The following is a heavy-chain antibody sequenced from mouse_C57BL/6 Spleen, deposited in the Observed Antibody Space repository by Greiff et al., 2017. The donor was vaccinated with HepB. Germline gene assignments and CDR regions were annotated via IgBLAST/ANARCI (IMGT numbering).Heavy chain of an antibody. V-gene: IGHV1-66*01. CDR3: ARPSPYGSSPAWFAY. J-gene: IGHJ3*01. CDR2: IYPGSGNT. D-gene: IGHD1-1*01. Sequence: VKLMESGPELVKPGASVKISCKASGYSFTSYYIHWVKQRPGQGLEWIGWIYPGSGNTKYNEKFKGKATLTADTSSSTAYMQLSSLTSEDSAVYYCARPSPYGSSPAWFAYWGQGTLVTVSA. CDR1: GYSFTSYY.